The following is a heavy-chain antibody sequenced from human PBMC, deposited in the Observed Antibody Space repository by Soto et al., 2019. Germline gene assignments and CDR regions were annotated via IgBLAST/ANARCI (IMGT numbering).Heavy chain of an antibody. CDR2: GYYSGST. CDR1: GTSMSGHF. V-gene: IGHV4-59*11. J-gene: IGHJ5*02. CDR3: ARGVYLSLVRTGWFDP. Sequence: SETLSLTCTVSGTSMSGHFWSWMRQPPGKGLEWIGYGYYSGSTLYNPSLKSRVTISLDTSKNHFSLRLNSVTSADTAVFYCARGVYLSLVRTGWFDPWGQGTLVTVSS. D-gene: IGHD3-10*01.